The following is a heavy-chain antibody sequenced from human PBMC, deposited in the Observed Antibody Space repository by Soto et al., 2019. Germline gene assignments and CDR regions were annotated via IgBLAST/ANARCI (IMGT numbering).Heavy chain of an antibody. V-gene: IGHV4-59*08. Sequence: SETLSLTCAVYGGSFSGYYWSWIRQPPGKGLEWVGYIYFGGTTSYNPSLKSRVTISLETSNSQFSLRLTSVTAADTAVYYCARLGEYYQALHPWGPGTLVT. D-gene: IGHD4-17*01. CDR2: IYFGGTT. CDR1: GGSFSGYY. J-gene: IGHJ5*02. CDR3: ARLGEYYQALHP.